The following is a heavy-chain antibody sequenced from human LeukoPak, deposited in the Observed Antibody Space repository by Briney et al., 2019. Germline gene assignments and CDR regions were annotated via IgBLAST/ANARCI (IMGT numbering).Heavy chain of an antibody. CDR1: NGSISSYY. CDR3: ARGRRVDAAMLSD. Sequence: SETLSLTCTVFNGSISSYYWSWIRQPPGKGLEWIGYIYYSGNANYNLSLKSRVTISVDTSNSQLSLKLNSVTAADTAVYYCARGRRVDAAMLSDWGRGTRVTVSS. D-gene: IGHD5-18*01. V-gene: IGHV4-59*01. CDR2: IYYSGNA. J-gene: IGHJ4*02.